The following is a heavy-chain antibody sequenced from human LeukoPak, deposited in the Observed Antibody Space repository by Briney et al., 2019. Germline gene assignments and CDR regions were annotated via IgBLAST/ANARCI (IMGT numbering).Heavy chain of an antibody. D-gene: IGHD3-10*01. CDR3: ARSGRFGELLPFDP. J-gene: IGHJ5*02. Sequence: ASVKVSCKASGYTFTSYGINWVRQAPGQGLEWMGWFSAYTGDTNYEQKLQGKVTMTKDTSTSTAYMELRSLRSDDTAVYYCARSGRFGELLPFDPWGQGTLVTVSS. CDR2: FSAYTGDT. CDR1: GYTFTSYG. V-gene: IGHV1-18*04.